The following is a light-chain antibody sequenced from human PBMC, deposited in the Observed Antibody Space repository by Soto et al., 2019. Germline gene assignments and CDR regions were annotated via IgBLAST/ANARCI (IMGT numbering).Light chain of an antibody. V-gene: IGLV1-40*01. CDR2: SNA. J-gene: IGLJ1*01. CDR3: QSYDSSLSSYV. CDR1: SSNIGTGYD. Sequence: QSVLTQPPSVSCAPGQRVTISCTGSSSNIGTGYDVHWYQQLPGTAPKLLIYSNANRPSGVPDRFSGSKSGTSASLAITGLQAEDEADYYCQSYDSSLSSYVFGTGTKVTVL.